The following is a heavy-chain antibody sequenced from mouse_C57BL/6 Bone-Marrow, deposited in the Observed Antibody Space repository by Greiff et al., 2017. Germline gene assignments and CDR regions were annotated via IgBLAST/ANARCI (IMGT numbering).Heavy chain of an antibody. J-gene: IGHJ2*01. Sequence: VQLQQSGAELVRPGASVTLSCKASGYTFTDYEMHWVKQTPVHGLEWIGAIDPETGGTAYNQKFKGKAILTADKSSSTAYMELRSLTSEDSAVYYCTRWNIYYYGSSYDYFDYWGQGTTLTVSS. D-gene: IGHD1-1*01. CDR1: GYTFTDYE. CDR3: TRWNIYYYGSSYDYFDY. CDR2: IDPETGGT. V-gene: IGHV1-15*01.